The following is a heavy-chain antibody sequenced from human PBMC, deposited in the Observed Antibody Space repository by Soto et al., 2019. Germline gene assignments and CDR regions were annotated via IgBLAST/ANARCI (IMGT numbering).Heavy chain of an antibody. CDR1: GGSISSSSYY. J-gene: IGHJ5*02. V-gene: IGHV4-39*01. CDR3: ARVPTGDIRNLPNWIDP. Sequence: SETLSLTCSVPGGSISSSSYYWGWVRQPPGKGLEWIGSMHYSGKSDFNPSLQSRVTISVDTSKNQFSLKLSSVTAADTAVYYCARVPTGDIRNLPNWIDPWGQGTLVTVS. D-gene: IGHD2-15*01. CDR2: MHYSGKS.